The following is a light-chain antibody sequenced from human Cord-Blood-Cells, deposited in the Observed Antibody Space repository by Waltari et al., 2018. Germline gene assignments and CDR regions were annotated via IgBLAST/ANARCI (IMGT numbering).Light chain of an antibody. Sequence: QSALTQPPSVSGSPGQSVTISCTGTSSDVGSYNLFPWYQQPPGTAPKLMIYEVSNRPSGVPDRFSGSKSGNTASLTISGLQAEDEADYYCSSYTSSSTVFGGGTKLTVL. CDR1: SSDVGSYNL. V-gene: IGLV2-18*02. CDR3: SSYTSSSTV. CDR2: EVS. J-gene: IGLJ2*01.